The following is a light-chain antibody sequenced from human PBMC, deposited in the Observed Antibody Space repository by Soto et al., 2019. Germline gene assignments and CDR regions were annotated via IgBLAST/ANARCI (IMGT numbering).Light chain of an antibody. V-gene: IGLV1-44*01. CDR2: SNN. CDR3: STWHDRHVM. Sequence: QSVLTQPASVSGTPGPSGTIACSGCSFNIGSYTVNWYQQLPGTAPRLLIYSNNQRPSGVPDRLSGYRSGTSASLAISGLQSDEEADYYCSTWHDRHVMFGGDTKLTVL. J-gene: IGLJ3*02. CDR1: SFNIGSYT.